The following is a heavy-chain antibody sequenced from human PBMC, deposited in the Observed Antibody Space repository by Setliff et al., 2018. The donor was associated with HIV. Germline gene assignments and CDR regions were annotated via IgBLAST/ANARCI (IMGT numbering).Heavy chain of an antibody. D-gene: IGHD6-13*01. J-gene: IGHJ6*03. CDR3: VGSTIAAAVYYYYYYMDV. Sequence: SETLSLTCTFSGVTSGDYYWTWIRQHPVKGLEWIGYIYSSGTKYYNPSLKSRLAISLDTSKNQFSLNLKSVTAADAAVYYCVGSTIAAAVYYYYYYMDVWGKGTTVTVSS. CDR2: IYSSGTK. CDR1: GVTSGDYY. V-gene: IGHV4-31*03.